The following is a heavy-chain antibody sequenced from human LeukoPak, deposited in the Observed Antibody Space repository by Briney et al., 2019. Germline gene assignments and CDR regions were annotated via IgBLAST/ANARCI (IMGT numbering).Heavy chain of an antibody. V-gene: IGHV1-69*01. CDR3: ARGDILTGYYMAPPGVGGFDY. D-gene: IGHD3-9*01. Sequence: SVKVSCKASGGTFSSYAISWVRQAPGQGLEWMGGIIPIFGTANYAQKFQGRVTITADESTSTAYMELSSLRSEDTAVYYCARGDILTGYYMAPPGVGGFDYWGQGTLVTVSS. J-gene: IGHJ4*02. CDR2: IIPIFGTA. CDR1: GGTFSSYA.